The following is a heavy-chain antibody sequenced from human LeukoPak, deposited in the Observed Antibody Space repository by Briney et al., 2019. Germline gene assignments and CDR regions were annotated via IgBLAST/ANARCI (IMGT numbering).Heavy chain of an antibody. CDR3: AAPYTSSWFDL. CDR1: GFTFTSRSA. Sequence: SVKVSCKASGFTFTSRSAVQWVRQARGQRLEWIGWIVVDSDNTNYAENLQERATITRDMSASTSYMELSSLRSEDTAVYFCAAPYTSSWFDLWGQGTLVTVSS. D-gene: IGHD6-13*01. J-gene: IGHJ5*02. V-gene: IGHV1-58*01. CDR2: IVVDSDNT.